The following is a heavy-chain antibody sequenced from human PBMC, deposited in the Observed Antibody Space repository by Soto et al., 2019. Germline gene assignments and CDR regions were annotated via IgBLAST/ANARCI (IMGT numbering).Heavy chain of an antibody. CDR2: ISSVGSTR. CDR1: GFTFDNYG. J-gene: IGHJ4*02. D-gene: IGHD1-26*01. V-gene: IGHV3-48*03. Sequence: GGSLRLSCAASGFTFDNYGMNWVRQAPGRGLEWVSYISSVGSTRNYADSVKGRFTISRDNAKNSLYLQMNSLRAEDTAVYYCAKEATNINNFPYWGQGTMITLSS. CDR3: AKEATNINNFPY.